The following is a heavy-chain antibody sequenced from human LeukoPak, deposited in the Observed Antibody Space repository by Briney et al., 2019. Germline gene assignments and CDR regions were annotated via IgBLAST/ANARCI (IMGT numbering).Heavy chain of an antibody. D-gene: IGHD5-18*01. CDR3: ARDSRDGGYSYGYDYYMDV. J-gene: IGHJ6*03. Sequence: ASVKVSCKASGYTFTSYGISWVRQAPGQGLEWMGWISAYNGNTNYAQKLQGRVTMTTDTSTSTAYMELRSLRAEDTAVYYCARDSRDGGYSYGYDYYMDVWGKGTTVTVSS. CDR1: GYTFTSYG. CDR2: ISAYNGNT. V-gene: IGHV1-18*01.